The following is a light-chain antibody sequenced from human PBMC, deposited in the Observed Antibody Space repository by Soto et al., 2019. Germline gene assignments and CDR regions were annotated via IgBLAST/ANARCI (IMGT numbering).Light chain of an antibody. V-gene: IGLV2-14*01. CDR2: EVT. J-gene: IGLJ2*01. Sequence: QSVLTQPASVSGSPGQSITISCTGSSCDVGAYNYVSWYQQHPGKAPKLLIYEVTNRPSGISNRFSGSKSGNTASLTISGLQAEDEAVYHCSSYTTSSTLVVFGGGTKLTVL. CDR3: SSYTTSSTLVV. CDR1: SCDVGAYNY.